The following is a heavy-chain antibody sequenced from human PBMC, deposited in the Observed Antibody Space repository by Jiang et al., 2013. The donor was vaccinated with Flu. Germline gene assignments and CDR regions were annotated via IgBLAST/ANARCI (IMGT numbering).Heavy chain of an antibody. D-gene: IGHD5-12*01. CDR1: GGSISSYY. CDR2: IYYSGST. Sequence: LLKPSETLSLTCTVSGGSISSYYWTWIRQPPGKGLEWIGYIYYSGSTNYNPSLKSRVTISVDTSKNQFSLKLSSVTAADTAVYYCARVRGARGYSGYGKNLMYHYFDYWGQGTLVTVSS. CDR3: ARVRGARGYSGYGKNLMYHYFDY. V-gene: IGHV4-59*08. J-gene: IGHJ4*02.